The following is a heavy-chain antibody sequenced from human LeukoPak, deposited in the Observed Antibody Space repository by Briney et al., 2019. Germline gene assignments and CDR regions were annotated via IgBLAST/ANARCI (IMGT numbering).Heavy chain of an antibody. CDR1: GFTFSSYA. Sequence: PGGSLRLSCAASGFTFSSYAIHWVRQAPGKGLEWVAVTSYDGGNKYYGDSVKGRLTISRDNSKSTLYLEVSSLRAENTAVYYCARGGYFDILTGYYQTQYYYPMDVWGRGTTVTVSS. CDR3: ARGGYFDILTGYYQTQYYYPMDV. V-gene: IGHV3-30*04. CDR2: TSYDGGNK. D-gene: IGHD3-9*01. J-gene: IGHJ6*02.